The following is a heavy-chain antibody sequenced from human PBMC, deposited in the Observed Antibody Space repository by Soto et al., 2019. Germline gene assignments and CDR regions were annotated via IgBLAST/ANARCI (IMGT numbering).Heavy chain of an antibody. CDR3: ARDVVVAFNCFDP. CDR2: ISAYNGNT. V-gene: IGHV1-18*01. CDR1: GYTSTNYG. Sequence: ASVKVSCKASGYTSTNYGMHWVRQAPGQGLEWMGWISAYNGNTNYAQKLQGRVTMTTDTSTSIAYMELRSLRSDDTAVYYCARDVVVAFNCFDPWGQGTLVTVSS. J-gene: IGHJ5*02. D-gene: IGHD2-15*01.